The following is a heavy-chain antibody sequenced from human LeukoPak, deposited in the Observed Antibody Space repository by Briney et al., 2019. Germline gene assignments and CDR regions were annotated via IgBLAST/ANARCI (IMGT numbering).Heavy chain of an antibody. V-gene: IGHV3-30*03. CDR1: GFSFGKYW. Sequence: PGGSLRLSCVASGFSFGKYWMSWVRQAPGKGLEWVAVISYDGSNKYYADSVKGRFTISRDNSKNTLYLQMNSLRAEDTAVYYCARGTTGVYWGQGTLVTVSS. CDR3: ARGTTGVY. D-gene: IGHD2/OR15-2a*01. CDR2: ISYDGSNK. J-gene: IGHJ4*02.